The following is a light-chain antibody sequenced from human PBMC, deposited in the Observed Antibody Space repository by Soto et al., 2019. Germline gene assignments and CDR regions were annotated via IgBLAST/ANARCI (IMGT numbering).Light chain of an antibody. CDR2: NNN. Sequence: QSVLPQPPSASATPGQRVTISCSGRGSNIGSNAVNWYQQRPGTAPKLLIYNNNQRPSGVPDRFSGSKSGTSASLAISGLQSEDEADYYCAAWDDSLNGYVFGTGTKVTVL. V-gene: IGLV1-44*01. CDR3: AAWDDSLNGYV. CDR1: GSNIGSNA. J-gene: IGLJ1*01.